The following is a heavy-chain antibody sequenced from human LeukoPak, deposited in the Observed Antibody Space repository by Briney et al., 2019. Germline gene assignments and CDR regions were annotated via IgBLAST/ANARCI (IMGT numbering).Heavy chain of an antibody. Sequence: SETLSLTCTVSGGSISSSSYYWGWIRQPPGKGLEWIGYIYYSGSTNYNPSLKSRVTISVDTSKNQFSLKLSSVTAADTAVYYCARVIVVVPAAIYYYYYMDVWDKGTTVTVSS. CDR1: GGSISSSSYY. CDR3: ARVIVVVPAAIYYYYYMDV. D-gene: IGHD2-2*01. V-gene: IGHV4-61*05. J-gene: IGHJ6*03. CDR2: IYYSGST.